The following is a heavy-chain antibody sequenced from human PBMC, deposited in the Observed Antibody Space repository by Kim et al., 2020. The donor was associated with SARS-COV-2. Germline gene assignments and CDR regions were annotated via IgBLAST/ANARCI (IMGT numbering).Heavy chain of an antibody. V-gene: IGHV1-18*01. D-gene: IGHD3-16*02. CDR3: ARDNYRMGLDY. J-gene: IGHJ4*02. Sequence: NHAQKLQDRDTMTTDTSTSTAYMELRSLRSDDTAVYYCARDNYRMGLDYWGQGTLVTVSS.